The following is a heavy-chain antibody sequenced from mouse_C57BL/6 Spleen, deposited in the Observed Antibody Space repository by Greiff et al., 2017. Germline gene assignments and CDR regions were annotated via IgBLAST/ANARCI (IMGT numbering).Heavy chain of an antibody. V-gene: IGHV3-6*01. CDR2: ISYDGSN. D-gene: IGHD2-4*01. CDR1: GYSITSGYY. CDR3: ARGIYYDYDEDAMDY. Sequence: EVQVVESGPGLVKPSQSLSLTCSVTGYSITSGYYWNWIRQFPGNKLEWMGYISYDGSNNYNPSLKNRISITRDTSKNQFFLKLNSVTTEDTATYYCARGIYYDYDEDAMDYWGQGTSVTVSS. J-gene: IGHJ4*01.